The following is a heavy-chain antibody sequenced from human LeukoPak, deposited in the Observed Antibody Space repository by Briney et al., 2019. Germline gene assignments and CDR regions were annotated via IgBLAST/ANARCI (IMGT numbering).Heavy chain of an antibody. V-gene: IGHV4-39*07. J-gene: IGHJ4*02. CDR3: ATWLQMHF. CDR1: GGSISSGDYY. CDR2: IYSTGTT. Sequence: SETLSLTCTVSGGSISSGDYYWSWIRQPPGKGLEWIGTIYSTGTTYYNASLKSRVTISVDTSKNQFSLRLTSVTAADTAVYYCATWLQMHFWGQGTLVTVSS. D-gene: IGHD5-24*01.